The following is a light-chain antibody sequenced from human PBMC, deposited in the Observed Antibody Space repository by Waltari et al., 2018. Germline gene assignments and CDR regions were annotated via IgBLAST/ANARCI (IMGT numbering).Light chain of an antibody. V-gene: IGLV3-21*04. CDR2: YDS. J-gene: IGLJ1*01. CDR3: QVWHAAIDPGV. CDR1: HLGSYS. Sequence: SYVLTQPPSVSVAPGETAWITCGGDHLGSYSGHWYQQTPGQAPVLVIFYDSDRPSGIPERFSGSNSGNTATLTITRVEAGDEANYYCQVWHAAIDPGVFGTGTEVSVL.